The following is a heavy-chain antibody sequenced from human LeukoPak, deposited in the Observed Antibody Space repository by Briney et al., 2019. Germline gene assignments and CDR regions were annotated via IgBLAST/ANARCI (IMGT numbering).Heavy chain of an antibody. V-gene: IGHV3-21*01. CDR2: ISSSSGSK. D-gene: IGHD3-10*02. Sequence: GGSLRLSCAASGFAFSSYSMNWVRQAPGKGLEWVSSISSSSGSKYYSDSLKGRFTISRDNAKDLLYLQMNSLRAQDTAVYYCARDLHVRGIITNTNWFDPWGQGTLVTVSS. J-gene: IGHJ5*02. CDR1: GFAFSSYS. CDR3: ARDLHVRGIITNTNWFDP.